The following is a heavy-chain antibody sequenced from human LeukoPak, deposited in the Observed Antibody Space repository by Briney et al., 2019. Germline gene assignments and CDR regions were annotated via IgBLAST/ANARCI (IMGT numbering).Heavy chain of an antibody. V-gene: IGHV3-7*01. CDR3: ARDAVSGSYWRYYYYGMDV. Sequence: GGSLRLSCAASGFTFSSYWMSWVRQAPGKGLEWVANIKQDGSEKYYVDSVKGRFTISRDNAKNSLYLQMNGLRAEDTAVYYCARDAVSGSYWRYYYYGMDVWGQGTTVTVSS. D-gene: IGHD1-26*01. CDR1: GFTFSSYW. J-gene: IGHJ6*02. CDR2: IKQDGSEK.